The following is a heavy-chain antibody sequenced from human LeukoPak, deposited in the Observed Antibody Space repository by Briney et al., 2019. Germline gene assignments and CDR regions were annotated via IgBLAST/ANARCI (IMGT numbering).Heavy chain of an antibody. J-gene: IGHJ4*02. Sequence: SETLSLTCTVSGGSISGSSYYWGWIRQPPGKGLEWIGSIYYSGSTYYNPSLKSRVTISVDTSKNQFSLKLSSVTAADTAVYYCARHVGEITIFDWGQGTLVTVSS. V-gene: IGHV4-39*01. CDR2: IYYSGST. CDR3: ARHVGEITIFD. D-gene: IGHD3-3*01. CDR1: GGSISGSSYY.